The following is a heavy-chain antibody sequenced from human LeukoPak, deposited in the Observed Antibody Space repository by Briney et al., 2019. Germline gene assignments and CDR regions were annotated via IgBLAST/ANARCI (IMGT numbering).Heavy chain of an antibody. V-gene: IGHV4-39*01. Sequence: SETLSLTCTVSGGSISSSSHYWGWIRQPPGKGLEWIGSIYYSGSTYNNPSLKSRVTISVDTSTNQFSLKLSSVTAADTAVYYRARIEYYYYYMDVWGKGTTVTVSS. CDR3: ARIEYYYYYMDV. J-gene: IGHJ6*03. CDR2: IYYSGST. CDR1: GGSISSSSHY.